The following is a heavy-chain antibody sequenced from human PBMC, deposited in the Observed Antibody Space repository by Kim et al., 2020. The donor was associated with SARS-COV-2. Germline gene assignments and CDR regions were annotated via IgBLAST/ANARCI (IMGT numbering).Heavy chain of an antibody. CDR1: GGSISSSSYY. D-gene: IGHD3-22*01. Sequence: SETLSLTCTVSGGSISSSSYYWGWIRQPPGKGLEWIGSIYYSGSTYYNPSLKSRLTISVDTSKNQFSLRLSSVTAADTAVYYCARDRFITMRVVAQGYYYGMDVWGQGTTVTVSS. V-gene: IGHV4-39*02. CDR3: ARDRFITMRVVAQGYYYGMDV. J-gene: IGHJ6*02. CDR2: IYYSGST.